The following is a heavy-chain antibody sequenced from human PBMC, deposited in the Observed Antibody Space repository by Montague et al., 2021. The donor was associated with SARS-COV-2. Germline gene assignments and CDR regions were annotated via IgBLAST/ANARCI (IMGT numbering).Heavy chain of an antibody. CDR2: IYYSGST. CDR3: ARQHVLRYFDWLPKTGWFDP. CDR1: SGSISSVSSY. V-gene: IGHV4-39*01. J-gene: IGHJ5*02. Sequence: SETLSLTCSVSSGSISSVSSYWGWIRQSPGKGLEWIGSIYYSGSTYYNPSLKSRVTISVDTSKNQFSLKLSSVTAADTAVYYCARQHVLRYFDWLPKTGWFDPWGQGTLVTVSS. D-gene: IGHD3-9*01.